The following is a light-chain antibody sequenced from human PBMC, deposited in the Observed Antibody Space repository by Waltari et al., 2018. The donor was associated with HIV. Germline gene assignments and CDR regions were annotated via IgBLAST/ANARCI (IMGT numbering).Light chain of an antibody. V-gene: IGLV1-44*01. Sequence: QSVLTQPHSASGTPGQRVTISCSGSRSNHGTTTGSWYQHVPGTPPKLLIYNNKHRPSGVPDRFSGSKSGTSASLAISGLQSEDEADYYCAACDDSLNGYVFGTGTKVTVL. J-gene: IGLJ1*01. CDR1: RSNHGTTT. CDR3: AACDDSLNGYV. CDR2: NNK.